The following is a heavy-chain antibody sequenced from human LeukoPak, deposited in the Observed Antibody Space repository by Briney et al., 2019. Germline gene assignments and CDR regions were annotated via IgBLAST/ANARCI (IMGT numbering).Heavy chain of an antibody. CDR2: IKLDGSEK. CDR3: ARDQYDTWSRRGNFDS. D-gene: IGHD3-3*01. Sequence: GGSLRLSCAASGFTFNNYWMTWFRQAPGKGLEWVANIKLDGSEKNYVDSVKGRFTISRDNTKNSLYLQMNSLRAEDTAVFYCARDQYDTWSRRGNFDSWGQGTLVIVSS. CDR1: GFTFNNYW. V-gene: IGHV3-7*03. J-gene: IGHJ4*02.